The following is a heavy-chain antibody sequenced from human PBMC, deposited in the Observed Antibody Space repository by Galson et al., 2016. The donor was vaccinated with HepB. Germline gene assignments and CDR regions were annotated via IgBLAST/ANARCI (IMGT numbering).Heavy chain of an antibody. Sequence: SLRLSCAASGFTFTTFAMHWVRQAPGKGLEWVADISYDGSDKNYGDSVKGRSTISRDNSKNTVYLQMSSLRDEDTAAYYCARFSRGYLQAFDTWGQGTMVIISS. CDR3: ARFSRGYLQAFDT. J-gene: IGHJ3*02. CDR2: ISYDGSDK. D-gene: IGHD3-22*01. V-gene: IGHV3-30-3*01. CDR1: GFTFTTFA.